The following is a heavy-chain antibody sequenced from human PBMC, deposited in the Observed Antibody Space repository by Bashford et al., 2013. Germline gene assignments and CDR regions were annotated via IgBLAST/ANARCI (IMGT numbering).Heavy chain of an antibody. Sequence: VRQAPGKGLEWVSRITSDGSAVYADSVKGRFTVSRDNAKNTLYLQMNGLRVEDTAVYYCARVSRNWALDNWGQGTLVTVSS. J-gene: IGHJ4*02. CDR2: ITSDGSA. V-gene: IGHV3-74*01. CDR3: ARVSRNWALDN. D-gene: IGHD7-27*01.